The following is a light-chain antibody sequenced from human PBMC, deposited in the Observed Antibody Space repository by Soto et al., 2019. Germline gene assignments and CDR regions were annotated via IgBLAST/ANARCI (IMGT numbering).Light chain of an antibody. J-gene: IGLJ1*01. CDR2: EVS. V-gene: IGLV2-14*01. Sequence: QSALTLPASVSGSPGQSITISCTGTSSDVGGYNYVSWYQQHPGKAPKLLIYEVSNRPSGVSNRFSGSKSGNTASLSISGLQAEDEADYYCISYRSSSTYVFGTGTKLTVL. CDR1: SSDVGGYNY. CDR3: ISYRSSSTYV.